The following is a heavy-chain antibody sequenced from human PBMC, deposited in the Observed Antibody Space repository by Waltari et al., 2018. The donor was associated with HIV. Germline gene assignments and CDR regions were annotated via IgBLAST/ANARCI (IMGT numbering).Heavy chain of an antibody. V-gene: IGHV4-30-4*01. CDR3: ARAGGRYCSSTSCYSDYYYGMDV. J-gene: IGHJ6*02. CDR2: IYYSGST. Sequence: QVQLQESGPGLVKPSQTLSLTCTVSGGPISSGDYYRSWIRQPPGKGRGWIGYIYYSGSTYYNPSLKSRVTISVDTSKNQFSLKLSSVTAADTAVYYCARAGGRYCSSTSCYSDYYYGMDVWGQGTTVTVSS. D-gene: IGHD2-2*01. CDR1: GGPISSGDYY.